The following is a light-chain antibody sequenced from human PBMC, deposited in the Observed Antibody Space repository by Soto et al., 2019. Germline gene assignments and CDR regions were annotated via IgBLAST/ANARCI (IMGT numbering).Light chain of an antibody. CDR2: GAS. J-gene: IGKJ2*01. Sequence: EIVLTQSPGTLSLSPGERATLSCRASQSVSSSYLGWYQQKPGQAPRPLIYGASTRATGIPDRFSGSGSATDFTLTISLLDPEDFAVYYCQQYGGSSLYTFGQGTKLEIK. V-gene: IGKV3-20*01. CDR1: QSVSSSY. CDR3: QQYGGSSLYT.